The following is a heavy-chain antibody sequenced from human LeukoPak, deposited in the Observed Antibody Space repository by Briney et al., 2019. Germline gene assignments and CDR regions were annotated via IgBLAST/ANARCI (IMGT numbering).Heavy chain of an antibody. Sequence: PGGSLRLSCAASGFTFSSYSMNWVRQAPGKGLEWVSSISSSSSYIYYADSVKGRFTISRDNAKNSLYLQMNSLRAEDTAVYYCARDNYYGSRNRKDIDYWGQGTLVTVSS. CDR3: ARDNYYGSRNRKDIDY. D-gene: IGHD3-10*01. CDR2: ISSSSSYI. CDR1: GFTFSSYS. J-gene: IGHJ4*02. V-gene: IGHV3-21*01.